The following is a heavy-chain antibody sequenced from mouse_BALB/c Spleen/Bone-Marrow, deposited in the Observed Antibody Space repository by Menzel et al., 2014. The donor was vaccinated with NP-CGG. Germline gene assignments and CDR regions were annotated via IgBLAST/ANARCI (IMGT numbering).Heavy chain of an antibody. CDR1: GFTFSNYW. J-gene: IGHJ2*01. CDR3: TRKGLRSDFDY. Sequence: EVKLVESGGGLVQPGGSMKLSCVASGFTFSNYWMNWVRQSPEKGLEWVAEIRLKSNNYATHYAESVKGRFTISSDYSKSTVYLQMTNLRAEDTGIYYCTRKGLRSDFDYGGQGTTLTVSS. D-gene: IGHD1-1*01. V-gene: IGHV6-6*02. CDR2: IRLKSNNYAT.